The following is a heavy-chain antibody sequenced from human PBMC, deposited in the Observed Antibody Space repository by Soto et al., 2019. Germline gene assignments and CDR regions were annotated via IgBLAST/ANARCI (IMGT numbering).Heavy chain of an antibody. CDR3: ARPLWRDDYNWGYFDL. J-gene: IGHJ2*01. Sequence: GGSLRLSCATSGFTFSSYAMNWVRQAPGKDPEWISSISTGSTNVYYADSLKGRFTISRDNAKNSLYLQMDSLRPEDTAVYYCARPLWRDDYNWGYFDLWGRGTMVTSPQ. CDR2: ISTGSTNV. CDR1: GFTFSSYA. V-gene: IGHV3-21*01. D-gene: IGHD4-4*01.